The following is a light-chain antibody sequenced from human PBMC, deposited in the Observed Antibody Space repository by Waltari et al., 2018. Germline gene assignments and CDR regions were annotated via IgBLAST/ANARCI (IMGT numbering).Light chain of an antibody. J-gene: IGKJ2*01. CDR1: QRVSSD. Sequence: EIVLPQSPATQSSSPGERVALSCRASQRVSSDIAWYQQKPGQAPRLLSYDASKRATGTPARFTGSGSGTDFTLTISSLEPEDFAVYYCQHRSNWPPVTFGQGTKLEIK. V-gene: IGKV3-11*01. CDR3: QHRSNWPPVT. CDR2: DAS.